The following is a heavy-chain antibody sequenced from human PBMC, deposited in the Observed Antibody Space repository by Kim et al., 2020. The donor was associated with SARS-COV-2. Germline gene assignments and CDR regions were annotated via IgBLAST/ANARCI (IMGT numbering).Heavy chain of an antibody. V-gene: IGHV1-69*13. Sequence: SVKVSCKASGGTFSSYAISWVRQAPGQGLEWMGGIIPIFGTANYAQKFQGRVTITADESTSTAYMELSSLGSEDTAVYYCARDDWNDPTNYYGMDIWGQGTTVTVSS. CDR2: IIPIFGTA. J-gene: IGHJ6*02. CDR1: GGTFSSYA. D-gene: IGHD1-1*01. CDR3: ARDDWNDPTNYYGMDI.